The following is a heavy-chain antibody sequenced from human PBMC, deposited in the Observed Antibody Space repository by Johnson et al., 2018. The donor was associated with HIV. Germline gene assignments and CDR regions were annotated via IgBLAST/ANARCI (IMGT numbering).Heavy chain of an antibody. Sequence: EVQLVESGGGLVQPGRSLRLSCAASGFTFDDYAMHWVQQAPGKGLEWVSGISWNSGSIGYADSVKGRFTISRDNAKNSLYLQMNSLRAEDTALYYCARDRAWNYEGAFDIWGQGTMVTVSS. D-gene: IGHD1-7*01. V-gene: IGHV3-9*01. CDR2: ISWNSGSI. J-gene: IGHJ3*02. CDR3: ARDRAWNYEGAFDI. CDR1: GFTFDDYA.